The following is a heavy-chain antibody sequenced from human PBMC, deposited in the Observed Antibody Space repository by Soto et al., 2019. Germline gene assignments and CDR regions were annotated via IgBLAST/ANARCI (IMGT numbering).Heavy chain of an antibody. V-gene: IGHV3-30*18. Sequence: LRLSCAASGFTFSSYGMHWVRQAPGKGLEWVAVISYDGSNKYQADSVKGRFTISRDNSKNTLYLQMNSLRAEDTAVYYCAKGYYDSSGSYGMDVWGQGTTVTVSS. CDR3: AKGYYDSSGSYGMDV. CDR1: GFTFSSYG. D-gene: IGHD3-22*01. CDR2: ISYDGSNK. J-gene: IGHJ6*02.